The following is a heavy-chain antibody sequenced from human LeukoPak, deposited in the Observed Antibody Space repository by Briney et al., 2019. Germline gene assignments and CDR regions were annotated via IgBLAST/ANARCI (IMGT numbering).Heavy chain of an antibody. CDR3: ARRAGIFGVVGEANFDY. J-gene: IGHJ4*02. V-gene: IGHV4-59*01. Sequence: SETLSLTCTVSGGSISSYYWSWIRQPPGKGLEWIGYIYYSGSTNYNPPLKSRVTISVDTSKNQFSLKLSSVTAADTAVYYCARRAGIFGVVGEANFDYWGQGTLVTVSS. D-gene: IGHD3-3*01. CDR1: GGSISSYY. CDR2: IYYSGST.